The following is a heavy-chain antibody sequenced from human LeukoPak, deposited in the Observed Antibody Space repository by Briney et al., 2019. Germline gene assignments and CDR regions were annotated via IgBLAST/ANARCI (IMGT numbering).Heavy chain of an antibody. CDR2: ISGSGGST. J-gene: IGHJ6*02. CDR1: GFTFSSYA. Sequence: GGALRLSCAASGFTFSSYAMSWVRQAPGKGLEWVSAISGSGGSTYYADSVKGRFTISRDNSKNTLYLQMNSLRAEDTAVYYCAKEGRGSGWYRGYDYYGMDVWVQGTTVTVSS. V-gene: IGHV3-23*01. D-gene: IGHD6-19*01. CDR3: AKEGRGSGWYRGYDYYGMDV.